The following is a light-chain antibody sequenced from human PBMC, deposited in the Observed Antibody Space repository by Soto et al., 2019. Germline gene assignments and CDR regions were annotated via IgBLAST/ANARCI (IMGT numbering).Light chain of an antibody. V-gene: IGLV2-14*01. CDR3: SSYTSGYV. CDR1: SSDVGGYNY. CDR2: DVS. J-gene: IGLJ1*01. Sequence: QSALTQPASVSGSPGQSITISCTGTSSDVGGYNYVSWYQQHPGKAPKLMIYDVSNRPSGVSNRFSGSKSGNTASLTISGLQAEDEADYYCSSYTSGYVLGTGTKVTVL.